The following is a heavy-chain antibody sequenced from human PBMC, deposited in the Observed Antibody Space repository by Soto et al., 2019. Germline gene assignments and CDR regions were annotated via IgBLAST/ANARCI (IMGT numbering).Heavy chain of an antibody. CDR1: GGTFSSYA. V-gene: IGHV1-69*12. J-gene: IGHJ4*02. CDR2: IIPIFGTA. CDR3: AGGGHGGSSWYPIPLHYFDY. D-gene: IGHD6-13*01. Sequence: QVQLVQSGAEVKKPGSSVKVSCKASGGTFSSYAISWVRQAPGQGLGWMGGIIPIFGTANYAQKFQGRVTITANEPTRAAYMELSSLSSEDTDVNYWAGGGHGGSSWYPIPLHYFDYWGQGTLVTVSS.